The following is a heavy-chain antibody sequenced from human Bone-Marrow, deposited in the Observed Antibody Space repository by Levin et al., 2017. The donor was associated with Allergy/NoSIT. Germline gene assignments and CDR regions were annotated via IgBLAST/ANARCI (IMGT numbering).Heavy chain of an antibody. CDR3: AREGLTRGWPHSLEHYFDY. D-gene: IGHD2-15*01. V-gene: IGHV3-48*01. CDR1: GFTLSSYS. J-gene: IGHJ4*02. Sequence: PGGSLRLSCAASGFTLSSYSMNWVRQAPGKGLEWVSYISSSTSTTYYADSVKGRFTISRDNAKNSLYLQMNSLRAEDTAVYYCAREGLTRGWPHSLEHYFDYWGQGTLVIVSS. CDR2: ISSSTSTT.